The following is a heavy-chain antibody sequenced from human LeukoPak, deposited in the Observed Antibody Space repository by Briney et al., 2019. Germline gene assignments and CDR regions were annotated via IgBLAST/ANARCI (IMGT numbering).Heavy chain of an antibody. D-gene: IGHD3-10*01. J-gene: IGHJ4*02. CDR2: IYPDDPET. Sequence: GESLKISCTGSGYSNSTNWLGWVRQMPGKGLEWMGIIYPDDPETRYNPSFQGQVTLSADKSASTASLQWSSLKASDTAIYYCARFFGRGAYPRSSSFDYWGQGTPVTVSS. CDR3: ARFFGRGAYPRSSSFDY. CDR1: GYSNSTNW. V-gene: IGHV5-51*01.